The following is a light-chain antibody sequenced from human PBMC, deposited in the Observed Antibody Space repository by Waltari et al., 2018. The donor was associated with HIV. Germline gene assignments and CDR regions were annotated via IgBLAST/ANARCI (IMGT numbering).Light chain of an antibody. V-gene: IGLV2-23*02. CDR2: EVT. Sequence: QSALTQPASVSGSPGQSSTIYCTRPSSDVQRYKLISWHQHHPGKAPKPMIYEVTKRPSGVSNRFSGSKSGNTASLTISGLQAEDEADYYCCSYAGSSTWVFGGGTKLTVL. J-gene: IGLJ3*02. CDR3: CSYAGSSTWV. CDR1: SSDVQRYKL.